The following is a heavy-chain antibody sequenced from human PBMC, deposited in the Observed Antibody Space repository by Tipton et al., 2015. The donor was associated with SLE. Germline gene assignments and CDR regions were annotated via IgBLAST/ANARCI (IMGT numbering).Heavy chain of an antibody. CDR1: GGSISSHY. Sequence: TLSLTCTVSGGSISSHYWSWIRQPPGKGLEWIGYIYYSGSTNYNPSLKSRVTISVDTSKSQFSLKLGSVTAADTAVYYCARAPDSSSWYEGFFDYWGQGTLVTVAP. CDR3: ARAPDSSSWYEGFFDY. V-gene: IGHV4-59*11. CDR2: IYYSGST. D-gene: IGHD6-13*01. J-gene: IGHJ4*02.